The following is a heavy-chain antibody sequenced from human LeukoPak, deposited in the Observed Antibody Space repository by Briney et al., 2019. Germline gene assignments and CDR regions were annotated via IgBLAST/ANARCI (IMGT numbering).Heavy chain of an antibody. J-gene: IGHJ4*02. CDR3: ARSTLWFGDYHFDY. CDR1: GFTFSSYS. D-gene: IGHD3-10*01. V-gene: IGHV3-48*04. CDR2: ISSSSSTI. Sequence: GGSLRLSCAASGFTFSSYSMNWVRQAPGKGLEWVSYISSSSSTIYYADSVKGRFTISRDNAKNSLYLQMNSLRAEDTAVYYCARSTLWFGDYHFDYWGQGTLVTVSS.